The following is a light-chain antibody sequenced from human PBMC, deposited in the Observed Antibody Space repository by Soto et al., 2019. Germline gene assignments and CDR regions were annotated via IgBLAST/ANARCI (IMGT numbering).Light chain of an antibody. CDR2: GVS. J-gene: IGLJ1*01. V-gene: IGLV2-14*03. CDR3: SSFTGTTTVDV. CDR1: SSDVGAYKY. Sequence: QSVLTQPASVSGSPGQSITISCTGTSSDVGAYKYVSWYQQHPGKVPKLIIYGVSNRPSGVSNRFSGSKSGNTAFLTISGLQPEDEADYYCSSFTGTTTVDVFGTGTKLTVL.